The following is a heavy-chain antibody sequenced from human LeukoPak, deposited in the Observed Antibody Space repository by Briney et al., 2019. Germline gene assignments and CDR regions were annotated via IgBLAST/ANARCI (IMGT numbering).Heavy chain of an antibody. Sequence: GGSLRLSCTASGFTFGDYAMIWVRQPPGKGLEWVSSIFPSGGEIHYADSVRGRFTISRDNSKSTLSLQMNSLRAEDTAIYYCATYRQVLLPFESWGQGTLVTVSS. CDR1: GFTFGDYA. D-gene: IGHD2-8*02. CDR2: IFPSGGEI. CDR3: ATYRQVLLPFES. V-gene: IGHV3-23*01. J-gene: IGHJ4*02.